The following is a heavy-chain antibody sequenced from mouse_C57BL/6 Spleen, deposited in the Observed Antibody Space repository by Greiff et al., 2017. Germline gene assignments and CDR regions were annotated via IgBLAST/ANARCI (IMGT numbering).Heavy chain of an antibody. V-gene: IGHV5-4*03. CDR3: ARTRYGNPFDY. J-gene: IGHJ2*01. CDR1: GFTFSSYA. CDR2: ISDGGSYT. Sequence: DVMLVESGGGLVKPGGSLKLSCAASGFTFSSYAMSWVRQTPEKRLEWVATISDGGSYTYYPDNVKGRFTISRDNAKNNLYLQMSHLKSEDTAMYYCARTRYGNPFDYWGQGTTLTVSS. D-gene: IGHD2-1*01.